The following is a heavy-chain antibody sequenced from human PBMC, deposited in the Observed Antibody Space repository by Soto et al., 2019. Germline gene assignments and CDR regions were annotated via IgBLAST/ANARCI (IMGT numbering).Heavy chain of an antibody. Sequence: QITLKESGPTLVKPTQTLTLTCTFSGFSLSTSGVVVGWVRQPPGEALEWLAFSYWDDDKRYSPSLKSRLTITKDTSKNQVILTMTSMDPVDTATYYCTHRATVTAVDYWGQGTRVTVSS. CDR3: THRATVTAVDY. CDR1: GFSLSTSGVV. J-gene: IGHJ4*02. CDR2: SYWDDDK. V-gene: IGHV2-5*02. D-gene: IGHD4-17*01.